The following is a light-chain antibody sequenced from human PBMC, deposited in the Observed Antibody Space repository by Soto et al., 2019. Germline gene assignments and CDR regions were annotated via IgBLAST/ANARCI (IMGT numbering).Light chain of an antibody. CDR2: GAS. J-gene: IGKJ5*01. Sequence: DIQMSQSPPSVSASVGDRVTITCRASQDVGKWLAWYQQKPGKAPTLLIHGASSLQSGVPPRYSGSGYGTAFSLTISSLQPEDFATYYCQQANSFPITFGQGTRLEIK. V-gene: IGKV1-12*01. CDR1: QDVGKW. CDR3: QQANSFPIT.